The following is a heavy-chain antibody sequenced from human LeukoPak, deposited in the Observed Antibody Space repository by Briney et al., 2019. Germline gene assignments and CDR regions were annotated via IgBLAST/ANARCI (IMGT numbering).Heavy chain of an antibody. V-gene: IGHV3-9*01. D-gene: IGHD5-12*01. CDR1: GFTFDDYA. CDR2: ISWNSGSI. CDR3: AKSAGPYSGYDFDY. J-gene: IGHJ4*02. Sequence: PGGSLRLSCAASGFTFDDYAMHWVRQAPGKGLEWVSGISWNSGSIGYADSVKGRFTISRDNAKNSLYLQMNSLRAVDTALYYCAKSAGPYSGYDFDYWGQGTLVTVSS.